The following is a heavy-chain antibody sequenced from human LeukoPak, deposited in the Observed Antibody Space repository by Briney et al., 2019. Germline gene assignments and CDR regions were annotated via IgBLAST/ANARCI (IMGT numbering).Heavy chain of an antibody. CDR1: GGSISSSSYY. J-gene: IGHJ3*02. Sequence: SETLSLTCTVSGGSISSSSYYWGWIRQPPGKELEWIGSIYYSGSTYYNPSLKSRVTISVGTSKNQFSLKLSSVTAADTAVYYCARDPSGTYYPRVSGALDIWGQGTMVTVSS. CDR3: ARDPSGTYYPRVSGALDI. V-gene: IGHV4-39*02. CDR2: IYYSGST. D-gene: IGHD1-26*01.